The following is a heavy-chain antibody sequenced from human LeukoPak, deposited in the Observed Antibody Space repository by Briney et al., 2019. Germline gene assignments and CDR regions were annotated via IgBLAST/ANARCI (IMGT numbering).Heavy chain of an antibody. CDR3: ARGVRGTDKYYYYMDV. CDR1: GFTFSNYN. J-gene: IGHJ6*03. CDR2: FSSSSSYI. Sequence: PGGSLRLSCAASGFTFSNYNMNWVRQAPGKGLEWVSSFSSSSSYIYYADSVKGRFTISRDNAKNSLYLQMNSLRAEDTAVYYCARGVRGTDKYYYYMDVWGKGTTVTVSS. V-gene: IGHV3-21*01. D-gene: IGHD3-10*01.